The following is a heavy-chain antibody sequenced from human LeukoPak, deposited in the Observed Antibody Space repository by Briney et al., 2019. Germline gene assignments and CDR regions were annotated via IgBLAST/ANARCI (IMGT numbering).Heavy chain of an antibody. Sequence: GASVKVSCKASGYTFTSYGISWVRQAPGQGLEWMGWISAYNGNTNYAQKLQGRVTMTTDTSTSTAYMKLRSLRSDDTAVYYCARGGEGTENYDYVWGSYPFDYWGQGTLVTVSS. J-gene: IGHJ4*02. CDR3: ARGGEGTENYDYVWGSYPFDY. V-gene: IGHV1-18*01. CDR1: GYTFTSYG. D-gene: IGHD3-16*01. CDR2: ISAYNGNT.